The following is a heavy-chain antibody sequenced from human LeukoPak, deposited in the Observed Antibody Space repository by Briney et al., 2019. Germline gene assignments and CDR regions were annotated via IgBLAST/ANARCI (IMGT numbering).Heavy chain of an antibody. J-gene: IGHJ4*02. Sequence: GGSLRLSCAASGFTFSSYDMHWVRQPTGGGLEWVSGIGTAGDTYYLGSVKGRFTISRENVQNSLYLQMNSLRAGDTAVYYCARGIWFGESDYWGQGTLVTVSS. CDR3: ARGIWFGESDY. V-gene: IGHV3-13*01. CDR1: GFTFSSYD. CDR2: IGTAGDT. D-gene: IGHD3-10*01.